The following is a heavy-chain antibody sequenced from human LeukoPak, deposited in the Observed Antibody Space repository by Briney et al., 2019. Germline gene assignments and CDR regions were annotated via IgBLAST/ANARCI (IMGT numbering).Heavy chain of an antibody. CDR1: GYTFTSYY. V-gene: IGHV1-46*01. Sequence: ASVKVSCKASGYTFTSYYMHWVRRAPGQGLEWMGIINPSGGSTSYAQKFQGRVTMTRDTSTSTVYMELSSLRSEDTAVYYCARASGGGSHDYWFDPWGQGTLVTVSS. CDR2: INPSGGST. D-gene: IGHD1-26*01. CDR3: ARASGGGSHDYWFDP. J-gene: IGHJ5*02.